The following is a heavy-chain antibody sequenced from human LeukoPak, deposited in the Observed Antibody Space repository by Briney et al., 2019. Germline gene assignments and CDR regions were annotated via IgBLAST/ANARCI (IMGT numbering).Heavy chain of an antibody. J-gene: IGHJ4*02. CDR3: ARAYGDFYYFDY. V-gene: IGHV4-30-4*01. Sequence: SQTLSLTCTVSGGSISSGDYYWSWIRQPPGKGLEWIGYIYYSGSTYYNPSLKSRVTISVDTSKNQFSLKLSSVTAADTAVYYCARAYGDFYYFDYWGQGTLVTVSS. D-gene: IGHD4-17*01. CDR2: IYYSGST. CDR1: GGSISSGDYY.